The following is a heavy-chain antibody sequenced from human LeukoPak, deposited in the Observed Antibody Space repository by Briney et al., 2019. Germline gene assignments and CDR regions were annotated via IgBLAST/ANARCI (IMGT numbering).Heavy chain of an antibody. D-gene: IGHD6-19*01. V-gene: IGHV3-7*04. CDR1: GFDFDNYW. Sequence: PGGSLRLSCEASGFDFDNYWMTWVRQAPGKGLEWVANMNQDGSEQYYADSVKGRFSISRDNAKKSLYLQMNSLRAEDTAVYYCSRGQGCAYWGQGTLVTVSS. CDR2: MNQDGSEQ. J-gene: IGHJ4*02. CDR3: SRGQGCAY.